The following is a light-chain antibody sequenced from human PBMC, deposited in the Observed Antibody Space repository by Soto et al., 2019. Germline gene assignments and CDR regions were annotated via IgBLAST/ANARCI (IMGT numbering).Light chain of an antibody. CDR3: QHYDNWPYT. J-gene: IGKJ2*01. Sequence: EMVMTQSPATLSVSPGERATLSCRASQTVSSNLAWYQQKPGQAPRLLIYDASTRATGVPTRFSGSGSGRDFTLTISSLQSEDFAVYYCQHYDNWPYTFGQGTKLEIK. V-gene: IGKV3-15*01. CDR1: QTVSSN. CDR2: DAS.